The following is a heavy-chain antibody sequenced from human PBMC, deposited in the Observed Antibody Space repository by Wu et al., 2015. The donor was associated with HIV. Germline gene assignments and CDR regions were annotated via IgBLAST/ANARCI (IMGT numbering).Heavy chain of an antibody. CDR3: AREAYYGGNTNRGPFQD. J-gene: IGHJ4*02. V-gene: IGHV1-69*13. Sequence: QVQLVQSGAEVKKPGSSVKVSCKASGGTFSSYAISWVRQAPGQGLEWMGGIIPIFGTANYAQKFQGRVTIIADESTNTAYMELSSLRFEDTAIYYCAREAYYGGNTNRGPFQDWGQGTLVTVSS. CDR1: GGTFSSYA. CDR2: IIPIFGTA. D-gene: IGHD4-23*01.